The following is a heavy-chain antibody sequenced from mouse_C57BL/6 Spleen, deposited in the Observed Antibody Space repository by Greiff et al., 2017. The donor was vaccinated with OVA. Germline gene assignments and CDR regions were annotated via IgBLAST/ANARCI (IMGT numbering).Heavy chain of an antibody. J-gene: IGHJ3*01. CDR3: SRREALDGFAY. V-gene: IGHV8-12*01. Sequence: QVTLKESGPGILQSSQTLSLTCSFSGFSLSTSGMGVSWIRQPSGMGLEWLADTYCDDDKRYNPSLKSRPITFKDTSRNQVFLMITDVATADPATYSCSRREALDGFAYWGQGTLVTVSA. CDR1: GFSLSTSGMG. CDR2: TYCDDDK.